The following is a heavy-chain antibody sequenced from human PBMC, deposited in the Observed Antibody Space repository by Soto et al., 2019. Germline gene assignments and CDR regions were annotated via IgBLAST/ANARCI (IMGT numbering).Heavy chain of an antibody. Sequence: GESLKISCKGSGYSFTSYWIGWVRQIPGKGLEWMGIIYPGDSDTRYSPSFQGQVTISADKSISTAYLQWSSLKASDTAMYYCARGMGQLVSYYYGMYVWGQGTTVTVSS. CDR2: IYPGDSDT. CDR3: ARGMGQLVSYYYGMYV. V-gene: IGHV5-51*01. J-gene: IGHJ6*02. D-gene: IGHD6-6*01. CDR1: GYSFTSYW.